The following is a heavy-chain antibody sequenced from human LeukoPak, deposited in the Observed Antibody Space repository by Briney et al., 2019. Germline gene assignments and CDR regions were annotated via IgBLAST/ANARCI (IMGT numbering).Heavy chain of an antibody. D-gene: IGHD1-20*01. J-gene: IGHJ5*02. V-gene: IGHV5-51*01. CDR1: GYSFTSYW. CDR3: ARREGITGNTKWFDP. CDR2: IYPGDSDT. Sequence: GESLQISCKGSGYSFTSYWIGWVRQMPGEGLEWMGIIYPGDSDTRYSPSFQGQVTISVDKSISTAYLQWSSLKASDTATYYCARREGITGNTKWFDPWGQGTLVTVSS.